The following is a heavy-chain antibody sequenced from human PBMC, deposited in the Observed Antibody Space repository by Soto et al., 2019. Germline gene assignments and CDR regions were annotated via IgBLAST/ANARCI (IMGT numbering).Heavy chain of an antibody. CDR2: IWYDGSNK. CDR3: AREYTAWPLAYGLDV. CDR1: GLTFRSYG. Sequence: GGSLRLSCAASGLTFRSYGMHWVRQAPGKGLEWVAVIWYDGSNKYYADSVKGRFTISRDNSKNTLYLQMNSLRAEDTAVYFCAREYTAWPLAYGLDVWGQGTTVTVSS. D-gene: IGHD2-2*02. V-gene: IGHV3-33*01. J-gene: IGHJ6*02.